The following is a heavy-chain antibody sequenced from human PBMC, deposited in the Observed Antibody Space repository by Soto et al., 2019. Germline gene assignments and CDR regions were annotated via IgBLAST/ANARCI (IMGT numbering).Heavy chain of an antibody. CDR2: IKQAGSEK. V-gene: IGHV3-7*01. D-gene: IGHD6-25*01. Sequence: QPGGSLRLSCAASGFTFSAYWMSWVRQAPGKGLEWVANIKQAGSEKYYVDSVNGRFIISRDDAKNSLFLQVNSLRVEDTAVYYCAREKRANGYFDYWGQGTLVTVS. CDR3: AREKRANGYFDY. CDR1: GFTFSAYW. J-gene: IGHJ4*02.